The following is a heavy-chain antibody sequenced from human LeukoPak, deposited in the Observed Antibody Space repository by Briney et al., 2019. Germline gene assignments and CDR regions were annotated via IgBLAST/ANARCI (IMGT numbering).Heavy chain of an antibody. Sequence: SQTLSLTCTVSGGSISSGGYYWSWIRQPPGKGLEWIGYIYHSGSTYYNPSLKCRVTISVDRSKNQFSLKLSSVTAADTAVYYCAKDIIPLGSFWSHTVDYWGQGTLVTVSS. CDR2: IYHSGST. CDR3: AKDIIPLGSFWSHTVDY. D-gene: IGHD3-3*01. J-gene: IGHJ4*02. V-gene: IGHV4-30-2*01. CDR1: GGSISSGGYY.